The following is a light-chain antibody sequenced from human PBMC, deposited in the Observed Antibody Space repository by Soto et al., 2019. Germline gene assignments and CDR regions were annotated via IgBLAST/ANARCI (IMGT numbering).Light chain of an antibody. J-gene: IGKJ2*01. CDR3: QQYGSSLYT. CDR1: QSVSSSY. V-gene: IGKV3-20*01. Sequence: EIVLTQSPGNLSLSPGERATLSCRASQSVSSSYLARYQQKPGQAPRLLIYGASSRATGIPDRFSGSGSGTDFTLTISRLEPEDFAVYYCQQYGSSLYTFGQGTKLEIK. CDR2: GAS.